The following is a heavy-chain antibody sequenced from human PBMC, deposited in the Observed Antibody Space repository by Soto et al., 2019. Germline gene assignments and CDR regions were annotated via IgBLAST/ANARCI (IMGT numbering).Heavy chain of an antibody. Sequence: QVQLVESGGGVVQPGRSLRLSCAASGFTFSSYGMHWVRQAPGKGLEWVAVISYDGNNEYYADSVKGRFTISRDNSKNTLYLQMNSLRAEDTAVYYCVKSGYSNCPTWFLQHWGQGTLVTVSS. D-gene: IGHD6-13*01. CDR2: ISYDGNNE. J-gene: IGHJ1*01. CDR1: GFTFSSYG. V-gene: IGHV3-30*18. CDR3: VKSGYSNCPTWFLQH.